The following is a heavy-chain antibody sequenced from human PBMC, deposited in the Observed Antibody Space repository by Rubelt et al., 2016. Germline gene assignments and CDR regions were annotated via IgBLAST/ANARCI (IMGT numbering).Heavy chain of an antibody. V-gene: IGHV3-30*02. J-gene: IGHJ4*02. Sequence: LEWVAFIRYDGSNKYYADSVKGRFTISRDNSKNTLYLQMNSLRAEDTAVYYCAKDLRPYNPRNPDYWGQGTLITVSS. D-gene: IGHD1-1*01. CDR2: IRYDGSNK. CDR3: AKDLRPYNPRNPDY.